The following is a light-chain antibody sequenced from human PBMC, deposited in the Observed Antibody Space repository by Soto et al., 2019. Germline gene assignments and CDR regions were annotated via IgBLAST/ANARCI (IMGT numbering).Light chain of an antibody. J-gene: IGLJ2*01. CDR2: EDN. CDR3: CSYTSSRTFV. CDR1: SSDVGSYNL. V-gene: IGLV2-23*02. Sequence: QSALTQPASVSGSPGQSITISCTGTSSDVGSYNLVSWYQLHPGKAPKLMIYEDNKRPSGVSNRFSGSKSGNTASLTISGLQAEDEADYYCCSYTSSRTFVFGGGTKLNVL.